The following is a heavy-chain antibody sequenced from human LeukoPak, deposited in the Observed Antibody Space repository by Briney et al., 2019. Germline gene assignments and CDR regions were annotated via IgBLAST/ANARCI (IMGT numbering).Heavy chain of an antibody. CDR2: IRSKAYGGTT. D-gene: IGHD3-10*01. V-gene: IGHV3-49*04. CDR3: TRDFRYYYGSGSYYSDY. CDR1: GFTFGDYA. Sequence: PGGSLRLSCTAPGFTFGDYAMSWVRQAPGKGLEWVGFIRSKAYGGTTEYAASVKGRFTISRDDSKSIAYLQMNSLKTEDTAVYYCTRDFRYYYGSGSYYSDYWGLGTLVTVSS. J-gene: IGHJ4*02.